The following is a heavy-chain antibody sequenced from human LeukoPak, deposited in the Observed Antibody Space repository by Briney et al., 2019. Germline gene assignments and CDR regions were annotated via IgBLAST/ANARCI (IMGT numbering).Heavy chain of an antibody. Sequence: SETLSLTCAVYGGSFSGYYWSWIRQPPGKGLEWIGEINHSGSTNYNPSLKSRVTISVDTSKNQFSLKLSSVTAADTAVYYCASRTGDSSTFDYWGQGTLVTVSS. CDR1: GGSFSGYY. J-gene: IGHJ4*02. D-gene: IGHD2-2*01. CDR2: INHSGST. CDR3: ASRTGDSSTFDY. V-gene: IGHV4-34*01.